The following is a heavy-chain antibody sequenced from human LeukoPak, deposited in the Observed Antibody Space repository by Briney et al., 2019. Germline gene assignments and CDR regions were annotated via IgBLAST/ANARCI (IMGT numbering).Heavy chain of an antibody. CDR2: IYSGGST. Sequence: GGSLRLSCAASGFTVSSSYMSWVRQAPGKGLEWVSFIYSGGSTYYADSVMGRFTISRDNSKNALYLQMNSLRAEDTAVYYCARVHYDILTGYSYFDYWGQGTLVTVSS. J-gene: IGHJ4*02. CDR1: GFTVSSSY. D-gene: IGHD3-9*01. V-gene: IGHV3-53*01. CDR3: ARVHYDILTGYSYFDY.